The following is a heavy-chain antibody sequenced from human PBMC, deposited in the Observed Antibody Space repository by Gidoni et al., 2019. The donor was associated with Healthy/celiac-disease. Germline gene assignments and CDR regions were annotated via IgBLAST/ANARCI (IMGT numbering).Heavy chain of an antibody. CDR3: ARDSQEPGENYYYYYYMDV. Sequence: QVQLVQSVAEGQKPGASVKVSCKASGSTFTSYAMPWVRQAPGQRLEWMGWITAGNGNTKYLQKFQGRVTITRDTSASTAYMELSSLRSEDTAVYYCARDSQEPGENYYYYYYMDVWGKGTTVTVSS. CDR1: GSTFTSYA. J-gene: IGHJ6*03. V-gene: IGHV1-3*01. CDR2: ITAGNGNT.